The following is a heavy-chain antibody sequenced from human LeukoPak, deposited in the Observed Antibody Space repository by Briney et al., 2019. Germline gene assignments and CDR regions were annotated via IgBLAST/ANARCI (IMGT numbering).Heavy chain of an antibody. V-gene: IGHV1-69*05. CDR1: GGTFSSYA. CDR2: LIPIFGTA. Sequence: SVKVSCKASGGTFSSYAISWVRQAPGQGLEWMGGLIPIFGTANYAQKFQGRVTITTDESTGTAYMELSSLRSEDTAVYYCARLPRGGYNFLAPDDYWGQGTLVTVSS. CDR3: ARLPRGGYNFLAPDDY. D-gene: IGHD5-24*01. J-gene: IGHJ4*02.